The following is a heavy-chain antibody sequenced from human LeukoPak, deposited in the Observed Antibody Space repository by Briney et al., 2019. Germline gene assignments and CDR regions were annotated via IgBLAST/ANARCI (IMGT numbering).Heavy chain of an antibody. J-gene: IGHJ4*02. V-gene: IGHV4-61*05. CDR2: IYYTGST. Sequence: SETLALTCTVSGDSISTSRYYWMWIRQPPGKGLEGRGYIYYTGSTNYNPALKSRVTMFVDMSKNQFSLRLSSVTAADTAVYYCARHRAYSSSSPFDYWGQGTLVTVSS. CDR1: GDSISTSRYY. D-gene: IGHD6-6*01. CDR3: ARHRAYSSSSPFDY.